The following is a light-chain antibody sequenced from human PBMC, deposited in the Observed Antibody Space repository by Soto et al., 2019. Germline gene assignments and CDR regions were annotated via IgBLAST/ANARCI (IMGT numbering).Light chain of an antibody. Sequence: EIVMTQSPATLSVSPGEGATLSCRASQSVSSNLAWHQQRPGQAPRLLIYGASTRATGVPARFSGGGSGTEFTLTITSLQSEDFAVYYRQRYGSSTTFGQGTKVDIK. CDR1: QSVSSN. CDR3: QRYGSSTT. CDR2: GAS. V-gene: IGKV3D-15*01. J-gene: IGKJ1*01.